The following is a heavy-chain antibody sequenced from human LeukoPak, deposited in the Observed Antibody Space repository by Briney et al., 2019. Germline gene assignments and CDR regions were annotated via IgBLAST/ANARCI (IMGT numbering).Heavy chain of an antibody. V-gene: IGHV5-51*01. CDR2: IYPGDSDT. D-gene: IGHD6-19*01. CDR1: GYPFATYW. Sequence: GESLKISCKGSGYPFATYWIGWVRQVPGKGLEWMGIIYPGDSDTRYSPSFQGQVTISADKSISTAYLQWSSLKASDTAMFYCARSGSGTRFDYWGQGTQVTVSS. J-gene: IGHJ4*02. CDR3: ARSGSGTRFDY.